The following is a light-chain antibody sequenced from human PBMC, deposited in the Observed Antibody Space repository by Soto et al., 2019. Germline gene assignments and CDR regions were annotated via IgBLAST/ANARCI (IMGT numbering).Light chain of an antibody. J-gene: IGKJ5*01. CDR2: DAS. V-gene: IGKV1-9*01. CDR3: QHLNSYPIT. Sequence: LTPSPSFLSASVGDRVTITCRASQSITTYLAWYQQKPGKAPKLLIYDASSLQSGVPSRFSGSGSGTEFTLTISRLQPDDFATYYCQHLNSYPITFGQGTRLEI. CDR1: QSITTY.